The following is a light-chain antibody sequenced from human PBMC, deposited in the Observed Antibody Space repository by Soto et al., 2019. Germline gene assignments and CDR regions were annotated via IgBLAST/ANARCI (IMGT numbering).Light chain of an antibody. CDR1: QGVRAG. Sequence: DIQMTQSPSTLSASVGDTVTVTCRASQGVRAGLAWYQQKPGEAPNLLIYDASALPRGVPSRFSGSGSGTKFTLTIASLQPDDFATYYCQQYETFSGTFGPGTKVEI. CDR2: DAS. J-gene: IGKJ1*01. V-gene: IGKV1-5*01. CDR3: QQYETFSGT.